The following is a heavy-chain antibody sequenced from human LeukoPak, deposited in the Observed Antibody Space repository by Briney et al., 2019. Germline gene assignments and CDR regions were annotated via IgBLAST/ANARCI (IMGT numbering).Heavy chain of an antibody. CDR1: GYNFTAYY. CDR3: ATGVATAFTY. CDR2: IDPNSGDT. D-gene: IGHD5-18*01. V-gene: IGHV1-2*02. Sequence: ASLKVSCKASGYNFTAYYIHWVRQAPGQGLEWMAWIDPNSGDTWSAPLFQGRVTMTRDTSITTASMELTWLSSDDTAVYYCATGVATAFTYWGQGTLLTVSS. J-gene: IGHJ4*02.